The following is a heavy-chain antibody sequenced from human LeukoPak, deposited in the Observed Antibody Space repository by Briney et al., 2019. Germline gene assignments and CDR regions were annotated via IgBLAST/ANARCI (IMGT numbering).Heavy chain of an antibody. J-gene: IGHJ4*02. CDR2: ITSSSTYT. CDR1: GFSFSSYN. V-gene: IGHV3-21*01. Sequence: GGSLRLSCAASGFSFSSYNMNWVRLTPGKGLEWVSSITSSSTYTFYADSVKGRFTISRDNAKNSLYLQMNSLRAEDTAVYYCATLGTAMVTYWGQGTLVTVSS. D-gene: IGHD5-18*01. CDR3: ATLGTAMVTY.